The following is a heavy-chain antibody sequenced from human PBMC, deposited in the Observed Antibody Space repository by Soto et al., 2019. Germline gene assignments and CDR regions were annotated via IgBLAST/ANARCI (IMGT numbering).Heavy chain of an antibody. V-gene: IGHV3-23*01. D-gene: IGHD2-2*01. CDR1: GFTFSSYV. J-gene: IGHJ6*02. Sequence: VSLRLSCAASGFTFSSYVMSWVRQAPWKGLEWVSAISGSGGSTYYADSVKGRFTISRDNSKNTLYLQMNSLRAEDTAVYYCAKGATDTIVPAYYYYYGMDVWGQGTTVTAP. CDR2: ISGSGGST. CDR3: AKGATDTIVPAYYYYYGMDV.